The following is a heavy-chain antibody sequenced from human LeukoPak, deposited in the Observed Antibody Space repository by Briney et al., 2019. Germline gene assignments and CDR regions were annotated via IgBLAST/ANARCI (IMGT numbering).Heavy chain of an antibody. J-gene: IGHJ3*02. V-gene: IGHV3-23*01. D-gene: IGHD3-10*01. Sequence: GGSLRLSCAASGFTFSSYGMTWSRRPPGRGWGGLSAFRGSGGSTYYADSVKGRSTISRDNSKNTLYLQMNSLRAEDTAVYYCAKFGLAGSGRYHDAFDIWGQGTMVTVSS. CDR1: GFTFSSYG. CDR3: AKFGLAGSGRYHDAFDI. CDR2: FRGSGGST.